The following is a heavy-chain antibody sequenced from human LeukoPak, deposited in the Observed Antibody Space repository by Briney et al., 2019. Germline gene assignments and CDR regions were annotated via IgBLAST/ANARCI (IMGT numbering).Heavy chain of an antibody. J-gene: IGHJ4*02. V-gene: IGHV3-23*01. CDR2: IGDSGEIE. Sequence: PGGSLTLSCEASGLILRGHAMSWVRQAPGKGLEWVSGIGDSGEIESYAASVKGRFTISRDNFRNTVYLEMRSLRPEDTAVYYCAKGYSSGWTPFDYWGQGTQVTVSS. CDR1: GLILRGHA. CDR3: AKGYSSGWTPFDY. D-gene: IGHD6-19*01.